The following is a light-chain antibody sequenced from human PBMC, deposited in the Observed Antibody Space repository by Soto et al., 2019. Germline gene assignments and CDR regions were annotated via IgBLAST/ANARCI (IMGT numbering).Light chain of an antibody. CDR2: GAS. CDR3: QHYGSSPLVT. CDR1: QSVSSSY. J-gene: IGKJ5*01. V-gene: IGKV3-20*01. Sequence: EIVLTQSPGTLSLSPGERATLSCRASQSVSSSYLAWYQQKAGQAPRLLIYGASSRATGIPDRFSGGGSGTHFTLTISRLEPEDFAVFYWQHYGSSPLVTFGQGKRLEI.